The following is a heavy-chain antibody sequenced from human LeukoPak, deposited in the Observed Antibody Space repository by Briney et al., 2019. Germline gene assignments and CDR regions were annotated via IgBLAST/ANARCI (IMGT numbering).Heavy chain of an antibody. V-gene: IGHV1-24*01. CDR2: FDPEDGET. J-gene: IGHJ4*02. D-gene: IGHD3-10*01. Sequence: ASVKVSCKVSGYTLTELSMHWVRQAPGKGLEWMGGFDPEDGETIYAQKFQGRVTMTEDTSTDTAYMELRSLRSDDTAVYYCAASITMVRGVPDYWGQGTLVTVSS. CDR3: AASITMVRGVPDY. CDR1: GYTLTELS.